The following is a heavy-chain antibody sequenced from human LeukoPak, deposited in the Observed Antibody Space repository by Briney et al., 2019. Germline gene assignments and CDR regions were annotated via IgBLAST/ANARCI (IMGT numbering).Heavy chain of an antibody. Sequence: GGSLRLSCAASGFTLSSYPMNWVRQAPGKGLEWVSTFVRGSTYYADTVQGRFTISRDSSKNTLYLQMNSLRADDTALYFCTRAAPYGTSWYGKNDYWGQGTLVAVSS. CDR3: TRAAPYGTSWYGKNDY. CDR2: FVRGST. V-gene: IGHV3-23*01. J-gene: IGHJ4*02. D-gene: IGHD6-13*01. CDR1: GFTLSSYP.